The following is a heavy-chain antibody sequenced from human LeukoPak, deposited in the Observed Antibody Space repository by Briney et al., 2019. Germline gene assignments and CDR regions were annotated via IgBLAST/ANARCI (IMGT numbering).Heavy chain of an antibody. CDR3: ARRVVNNRNWYFDL. CDR2: IYPGDSDA. D-gene: IGHD4-23*01. V-gene: IGHV5-51*01. J-gene: IGHJ2*01. Sequence: GESLKISCKGSGYSFNTYWIGWMRQIPGKGLEWMAIIYPGDSDARYSPSFQGQVTISADKSINTAYLQWSSLKASDTAMYYCARRVVNNRNWYFDLWGRGTLVTVSS. CDR1: GYSFNTYW.